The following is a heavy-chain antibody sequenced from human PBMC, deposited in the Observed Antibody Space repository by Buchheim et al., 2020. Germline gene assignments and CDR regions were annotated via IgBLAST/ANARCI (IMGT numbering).Heavy chain of an antibody. CDR1: GFTFSSYS. V-gene: IGHV3-48*01. CDR2: ISSSSSTI. Sequence: EVQLVESGGGLVQPGGSLRLSCAASGFTFSSYSMNWVRQAPGKGLEWVSYISSSSSTIYYAASVKGRFTISRDNAKNSLYLQMNSLRAEDTAVYYCASRFLAGSYYFDYWGQGTL. D-gene: IGHD2/OR15-2a*01. CDR3: ASRFLAGSYYFDY. J-gene: IGHJ4*02.